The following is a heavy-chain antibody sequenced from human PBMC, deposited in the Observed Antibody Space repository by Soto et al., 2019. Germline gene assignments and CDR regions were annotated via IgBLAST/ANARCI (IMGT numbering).Heavy chain of an antibody. CDR3: ARGGGEDYYDSSGDYYYGMDV. D-gene: IGHD3-22*01. J-gene: IGHJ6*02. Sequence: ASVKVSCKASGYTFTGYYMHWVRQAPGQGLEWMGWINPNSGGTNYAQKFQGWVTMTRDTSISTAYMELSRLRSDDTAVYYCARGGGEDYYDSSGDYYYGMDVWGQGTTVTVSS. V-gene: IGHV1-2*04. CDR2: INPNSGGT. CDR1: GYTFTGYY.